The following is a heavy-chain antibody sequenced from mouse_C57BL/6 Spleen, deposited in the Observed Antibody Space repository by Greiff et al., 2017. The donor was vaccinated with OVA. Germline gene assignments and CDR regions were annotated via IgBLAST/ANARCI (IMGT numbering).Heavy chain of an antibody. V-gene: IGHV1-18*01. CDR1: GYTFTDYN. CDR3: ATGISYYYGSSYEYLDV. Sequence: VQLQQSGPELVKPGASVKIPCKASGYTFTDYNMDWVKQSHGKSLEWIGDINPNNGGTIYNQKFKGKATLTVDKSSSTAYMELRSLTSEDTAVYYCATGISYYYGSSYEYLDVWGTGTTVTVSS. CDR2: INPNNGGT. J-gene: IGHJ1*03. D-gene: IGHD1-1*01.